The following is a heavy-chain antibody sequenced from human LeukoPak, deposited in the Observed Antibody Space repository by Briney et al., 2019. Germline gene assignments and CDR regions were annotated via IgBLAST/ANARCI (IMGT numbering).Heavy chain of an antibody. V-gene: IGHV3-7*01. J-gene: IGHJ5*02. D-gene: IGHD5-24*01. CDR1: GFTFSKYW. CDR3: ARDASRGFHT. Sequence: PGGSLRLSCAPPGFTFSKYWMTWVRQTPGKGLEWVASIKDDGRQKYYVDSVKGRFTVSRDNAKSSAYLQMDSLRVEDTALYYCARDASRGFHTWGQGTLVTVSS. CDR2: IKDDGRQK.